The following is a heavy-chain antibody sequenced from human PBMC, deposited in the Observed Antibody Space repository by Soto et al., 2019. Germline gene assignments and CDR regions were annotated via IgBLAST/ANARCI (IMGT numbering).Heavy chain of an antibody. CDR1: GFIFSGYW. J-gene: IGHJ4*02. D-gene: IGHD3-10*01. Sequence: EVQLVESGGGLVQPGGSLRLSCAASGFIFSGYWMHWVRQAPGKGLVWVSRINSDGSTTSYADSVKGRFTISRDNAKNTMYLQMNSLRADDTAVYYCARLLGGSGSFIDYWGQGTLVTVSS. V-gene: IGHV3-74*01. CDR2: INSDGSTT. CDR3: ARLLGGSGSFIDY.